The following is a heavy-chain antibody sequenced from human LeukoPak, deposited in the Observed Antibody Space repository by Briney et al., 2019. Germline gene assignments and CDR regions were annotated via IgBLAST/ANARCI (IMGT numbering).Heavy chain of an antibody. Sequence: PSETLSLTCTVSGGSISSSSYYWGWIRQPPGKGLEWIGSIYYSGSTYYNPSLKSRVTISVDTSKNQFSLKLSSVTAADTAVYYCARWAPTMVRGVPPHWYFDLWGRGTLVTVSS. D-gene: IGHD3-10*01. V-gene: IGHV4-39*07. J-gene: IGHJ2*01. CDR3: ARWAPTMVRGVPPHWYFDL. CDR1: GGSISSSSYY. CDR2: IYYSGST.